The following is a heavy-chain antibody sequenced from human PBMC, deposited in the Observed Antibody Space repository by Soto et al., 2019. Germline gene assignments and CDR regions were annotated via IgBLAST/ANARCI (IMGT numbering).Heavy chain of an antibody. Sequence: GGSLRLSCAASGFTFSSYSMNWVRQAPGKGLEWVSYISSSSSTIYYADSVKGRFTISRDNAKNSLYLQMNSLRDEDTAVYYCASSPSGGWLLLGEYYFDYWGQGTLVTVSS. J-gene: IGHJ4*02. CDR2: ISSSSSTI. CDR1: GFTFSSYS. CDR3: ASSPSGGWLLLGEYYFDY. V-gene: IGHV3-48*02. D-gene: IGHD3-22*01.